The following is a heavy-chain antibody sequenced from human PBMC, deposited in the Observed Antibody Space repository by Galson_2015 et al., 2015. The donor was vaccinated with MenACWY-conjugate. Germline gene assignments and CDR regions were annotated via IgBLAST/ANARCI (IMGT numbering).Heavy chain of an antibody. V-gene: IGHV3-48*03. Sequence: SLRLSCAASGFTFTGYEFNWVRQAPGKGLEWLSYISKSGSPIYYADSVKGRFTISRDNIKKSLFLEMNSLRAGDTGVYYCARVGTWIHQYYYYYMDVWGKGTTVIVSS. CDR2: ISKSGSPI. J-gene: IGHJ6*03. CDR1: GFTFTGYE. D-gene: IGHD5-18*01. CDR3: ARVGTWIHQYYYYYMDV.